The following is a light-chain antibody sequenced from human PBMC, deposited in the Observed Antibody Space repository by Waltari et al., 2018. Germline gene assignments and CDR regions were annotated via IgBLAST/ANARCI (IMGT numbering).Light chain of an antibody. J-gene: IGLJ2*01. V-gene: IGLV2-23*01. CDR3: CSYAGSHVV. Sequence: QSALTQPASVSASPGQSTTIPCPGTSGDFGSDNLVSWYQQHPGKAPKLMIYEGSKRPSGVSNRFSGSKSGNTASLTISGLQAEDETDYYCCSYAGSHVVFGGGTKLTVL. CDR1: SGDFGSDNL. CDR2: EGS.